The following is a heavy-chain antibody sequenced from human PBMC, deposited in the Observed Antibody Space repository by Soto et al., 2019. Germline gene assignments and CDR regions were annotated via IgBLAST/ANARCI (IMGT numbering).Heavy chain of an antibody. Sequence: QVQLVQSGAEVRKPGSSVKVSCKASGGTFSSYAISWVRQAPGQGLEWMGGIIPIFGTANYAQKFQGRVTITADEATSTAYMELSSLRSEDTAVYYCASQEAEDDYYDYHWFAPWGQGTLVTGSS. CDR1: GGTFSSYA. CDR3: ASQEAEDDYYDYHWFAP. V-gene: IGHV1-69*01. J-gene: IGHJ5*02. CDR2: IIPIFGTA. D-gene: IGHD3-22*01.